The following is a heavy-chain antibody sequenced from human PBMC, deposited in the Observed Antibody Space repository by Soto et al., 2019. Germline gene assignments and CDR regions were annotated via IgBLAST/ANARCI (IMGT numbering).Heavy chain of an antibody. D-gene: IGHD3-22*01. J-gene: IGHJ4*02. CDR3: GRALRSGYYPSGY. V-gene: IGHV1-69*13. CDR2: IIPIFGTA. Sequence: AASVKVSCKASGGTFSSYAISWVRQAPGQGLEWMGGIIPIFGTANYAQKFQGRVTITADESTSTAYMELSSLRSEDTAVYYCGRALRSGYYPSGYWGQGTLVTVSS. CDR1: GGTFSSYA.